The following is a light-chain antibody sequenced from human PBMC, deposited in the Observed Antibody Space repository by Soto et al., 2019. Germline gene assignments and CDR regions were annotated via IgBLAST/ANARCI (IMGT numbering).Light chain of an antibody. CDR1: SNDIGANNY. J-gene: IGLJ2*01. CDR3: TSYTSTSTLV. V-gene: IGLV2-14*01. Sequence: SALTQPASVSGSPGQSLTISCTGTSNDIGANNYVSWYQHHPGKAPKILIYEAANRPSGVSHRFSGSKSANTASLTISGLQAEDEADYFCTSYTSTSTLVFGGGTKLTVL. CDR2: EAA.